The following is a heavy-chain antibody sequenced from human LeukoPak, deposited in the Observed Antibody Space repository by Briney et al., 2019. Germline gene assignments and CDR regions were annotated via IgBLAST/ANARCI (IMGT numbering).Heavy chain of an antibody. J-gene: IGHJ5*01. V-gene: IGHV3-9*01. CDR2: ISWNSGSI. Sequence: QPGRSLRLSCAASGFTFDDYAMHWVRQAPGKGLEWVSGISWNSGSIGYADSVKGRFTISRDNAKNSLYLQMNSLRAEDTAVYYCARDLASASCPCRWFDYWGQGTLVTVSS. CDR1: GFTFDDYA. D-gene: IGHD2-2*01. CDR3: ARDLASASCPCRWFDY.